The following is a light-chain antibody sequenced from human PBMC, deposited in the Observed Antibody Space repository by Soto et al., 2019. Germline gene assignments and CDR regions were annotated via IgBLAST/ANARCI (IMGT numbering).Light chain of an antibody. CDR3: ISYASINTYV. V-gene: IGLV2-14*01. Sequence: QSALTQPASVPGSPGQSITISCTGTSSDVGGYDYVSWYQQHPGKAPKLMIYDVTNRPSGVSNRFSGSKSGNTASLTISGLQAEDEADYYCISYASINTYVFGTGTKVTVL. J-gene: IGLJ1*01. CDR1: SSDVGGYDY. CDR2: DVT.